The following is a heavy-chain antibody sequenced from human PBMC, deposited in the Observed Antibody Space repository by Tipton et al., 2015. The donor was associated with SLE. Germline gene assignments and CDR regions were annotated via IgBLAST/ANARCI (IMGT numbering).Heavy chain of an antibody. Sequence: WLHQPPGKGREWIGYIYHSGSTYYNPSLKSRVTISVDRSKNQFSLKLSSVTAADTAVYYCATHSSRTGDYWGQGTLVTVSS. CDR2: IYHSGST. D-gene: IGHD6-13*01. J-gene: IGHJ4*02. V-gene: IGHV4-30-2*02. CDR3: ATHSSRTGDY.